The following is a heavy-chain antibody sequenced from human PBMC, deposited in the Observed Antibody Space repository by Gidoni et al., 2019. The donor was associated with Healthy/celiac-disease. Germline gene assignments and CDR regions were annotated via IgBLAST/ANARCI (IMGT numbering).Heavy chain of an antibody. CDR1: GGTFSSYA. V-gene: IGHV1-69*04. D-gene: IGHD3-9*01. J-gene: IGHJ3*02. CDR3: ARMGYYDILTGYSHDAFDI. Sequence: QVQLVLSGAEVKKPGSSVKVSCKASGGTFSSYAISWVRQAPGQGLEWMGRIIPILGIANYAHKFQGRVTITADKSTSTAYMELSSLRSEDTAVYYCARMGYYDILTGYSHDAFDIWGQGTMVTVSS. CDR2: IIPILGIA.